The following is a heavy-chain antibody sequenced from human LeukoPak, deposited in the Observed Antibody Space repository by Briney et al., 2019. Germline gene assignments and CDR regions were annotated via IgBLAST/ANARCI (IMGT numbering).Heavy chain of an antibody. J-gene: IGHJ3*02. CDR3: ARRGWSDAFDI. D-gene: IGHD6-19*01. CDR1: GDSVSSYS. V-gene: IGHV4-59*02. CDR2: TFFVGTT. Sequence: SETLSLTCPMSGDSVSSYSWSWIRQPPGKGLEWIAYTFFVGTTHYNPSLKSRATISIDTSKNQFSLKLTSVTAADTAMYYCARRGWSDAFDIWGQGTMVTVSS.